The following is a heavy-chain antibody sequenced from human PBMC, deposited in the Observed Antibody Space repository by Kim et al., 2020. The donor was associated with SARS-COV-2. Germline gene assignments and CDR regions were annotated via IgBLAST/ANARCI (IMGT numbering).Heavy chain of an antibody. Sequence: GESLKISCKGSGYSFTSYWISWVRQMPGKGLEWMGRIDPSDSYTNYSPSFQGHVTISADKSISTAYLQWSSLKASDTAMYYCARQSYYDSSGYQPTQSYGMDVWGQGTTVTVSS. CDR1: GYSFTSYW. CDR2: IDPSDSYT. J-gene: IGHJ6*02. CDR3: ARQSYYDSSGYQPTQSYGMDV. V-gene: IGHV5-10-1*01. D-gene: IGHD3-22*01.